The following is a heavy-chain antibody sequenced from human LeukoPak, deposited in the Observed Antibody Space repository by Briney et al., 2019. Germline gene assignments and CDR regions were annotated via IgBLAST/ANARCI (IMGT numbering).Heavy chain of an antibody. CDR3: ARVGLSGGSGSYYAAHFDY. Sequence: SETLSLTCAIYSESFSGYFWSWIRQPPGKGLEWIGYIYYSGSTNYNPSLKSRVTISVDTSKNQFSLKLSSVTDADTAVYYCARVGLSGGSGSYYAAHFDYWGQGTLVTVSS. CDR2: IYYSGST. V-gene: IGHV4-59*01. CDR1: SESFSGYF. D-gene: IGHD3-10*01. J-gene: IGHJ4*02.